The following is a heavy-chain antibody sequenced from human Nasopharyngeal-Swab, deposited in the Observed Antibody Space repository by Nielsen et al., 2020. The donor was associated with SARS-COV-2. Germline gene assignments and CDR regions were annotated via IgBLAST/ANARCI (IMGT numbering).Heavy chain of an antibody. J-gene: IGHJ4*02. Sequence: ETLSLTCAVYGGSFTDYYWTWIRQPPGKGLEWVSTVNTGDDYTYYADSLKGRFTISRDNSKNTLYLQMNSLRTEDTAVYYCAKSGLSWSHYSYFDYWGQGTLVTVSS. D-gene: IGHD3-10*01. CDR2: VNTGDDYT. CDR1: GGSFTDYY. V-gene: IGHV3-23*01. CDR3: AKSGLSWSHYSYFDY.